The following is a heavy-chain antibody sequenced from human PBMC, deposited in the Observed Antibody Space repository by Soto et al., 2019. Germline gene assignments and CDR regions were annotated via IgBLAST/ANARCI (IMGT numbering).Heavy chain of an antibody. D-gene: IGHD5-12*01. CDR1: GFTFSSYG. Sequence: AGGSLRLSCAASGFTFSSYGMHWVRQAPGKGLEWVAVIWYDGSNKYYADSVKGRFTISRDNSKNTLYLQMNSLRAEDTAVYYCARDKGYGVGHGMDVWGQGTTVTVSS. J-gene: IGHJ6*02. CDR2: IWYDGSNK. V-gene: IGHV3-33*01. CDR3: ARDKGYGVGHGMDV.